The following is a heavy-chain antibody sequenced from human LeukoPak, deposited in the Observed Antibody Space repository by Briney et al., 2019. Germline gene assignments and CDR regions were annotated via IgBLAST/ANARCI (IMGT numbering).Heavy chain of an antibody. Sequence: GGSLRLSCAASGFTFSDYTINWVRQAPGKGLEWVSSISSSSTYIYYADSVKGRFTISRDNSKNTLYLQMNSLRAEDTAVYYCGKNRYSGSLSPFDIWGQGTMVTVSS. D-gene: IGHD1-26*01. CDR1: GFTFSDYT. V-gene: IGHV3-21*04. CDR3: GKNRYSGSLSPFDI. CDR2: ISSSSTYI. J-gene: IGHJ3*02.